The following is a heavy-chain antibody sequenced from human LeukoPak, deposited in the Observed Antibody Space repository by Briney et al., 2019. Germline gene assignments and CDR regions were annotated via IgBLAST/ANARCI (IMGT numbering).Heavy chain of an antibody. V-gene: IGHV3-7*01. CDR2: IKQDGSEK. J-gene: IGHJ6*02. Sequence: GGSLRLSCVVSGFTFSSYWMSWVRQAPGKGLEWVANIKQDGSEKYYVDSVKGRFTISRDNAKNSLYLQMNSLRAEDTAVYYCARDLESSGPYYYYFYGMDVWGQGTTVTVSS. CDR1: GFTFSSYW. D-gene: IGHD6-19*01. CDR3: ARDLESSGPYYYYFYGMDV.